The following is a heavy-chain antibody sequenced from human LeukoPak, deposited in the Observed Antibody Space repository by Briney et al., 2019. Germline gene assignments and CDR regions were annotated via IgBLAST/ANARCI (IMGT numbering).Heavy chain of an antibody. D-gene: IGHD1-7*01. V-gene: IGHV4-34*01. CDR2: INDSGRI. CDR3: ARRWNYGRNYYIDV. J-gene: IGHJ6*03. Sequence: SETLSLTCAVYGGSFSNYYRSWIRQPPGKGLEWIGEINDSGRINYNPSLMSRVTVSVDTSKNQFSLRLTSVTATDTAVYYCARRWNYGRNYYIDVWGNGATVSVSS. CDR1: GGSFSNYY.